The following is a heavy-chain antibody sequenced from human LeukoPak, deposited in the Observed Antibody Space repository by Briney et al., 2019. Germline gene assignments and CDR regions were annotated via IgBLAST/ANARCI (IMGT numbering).Heavy chain of an antibody. CDR1: GFTFSSYA. D-gene: IGHD3-3*01. Sequence: PGGSLRLSCAASGFTFSSYAMSWVRQAPGKGLEWVSAINGSGGSTYYADSVKGRFTISRDNSKNTLYLQMNSLRAEDTAVYYCAKVYYDFWSGYPAGAFDIWGQGTMVTVSS. CDR2: INGSGGST. J-gene: IGHJ3*02. CDR3: AKVYYDFWSGYPAGAFDI. V-gene: IGHV3-23*01.